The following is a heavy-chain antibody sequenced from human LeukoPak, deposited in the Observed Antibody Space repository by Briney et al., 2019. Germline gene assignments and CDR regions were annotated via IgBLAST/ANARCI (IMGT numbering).Heavy chain of an antibody. V-gene: IGHV3-11*01. CDR3: ARGRRDFWSGYLPLEPNERNYNWFDP. CDR1: GFTFSDYY. CDR2: ISSSGSTI. Sequence: GGSLRLSCAASGFTFSDYYMSWIRQAPGKGLEWVSYISSSGSTIYYADSVKGRFTISRDNAKNSLYLQMNSLRAEDTAVYYCARGRRDFWSGYLPLEPNERNYNWFDPWGQGTLVTVSS. J-gene: IGHJ5*02. D-gene: IGHD3-3*01.